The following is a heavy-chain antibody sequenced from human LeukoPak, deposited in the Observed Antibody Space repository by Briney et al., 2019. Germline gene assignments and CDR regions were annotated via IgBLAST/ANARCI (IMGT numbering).Heavy chain of an antibody. D-gene: IGHD4-17*01. J-gene: IGHJ4*02. CDR1: GFTFGDYA. CDR3: AKDTHPMVTTSFDN. CDR2: LSWNSASV. V-gene: IGHV3-9*03. Sequence: PGGSLRLSRAASGFTFGDYAMHWVRQVPGKGLEWVSGLSWNSASVGYADSVKGRFTISRDNAKNSLYLQMNSLTPEDMALYYCAKDTHPMVTTSFDNWGQGTLVTVSS.